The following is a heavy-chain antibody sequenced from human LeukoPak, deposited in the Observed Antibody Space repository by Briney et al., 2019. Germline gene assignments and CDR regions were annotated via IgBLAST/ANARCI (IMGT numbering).Heavy chain of an antibody. CDR2: IYSGGST. J-gene: IGHJ4*02. D-gene: IGHD1-26*01. CDR1: GGSISSNY. CDR3: ASSVGARYYFDY. V-gene: IGHV3-53*01. Sequence: PSETLSLTCTVSGGSISSNYMSWVRQAPGKGLEWVSVIYSGGSTYYADSVKGRFTISRDNSKNTLYLQMNSLRAEDTAVYYCASSVGARYYFDYWGQGTLVTVSS.